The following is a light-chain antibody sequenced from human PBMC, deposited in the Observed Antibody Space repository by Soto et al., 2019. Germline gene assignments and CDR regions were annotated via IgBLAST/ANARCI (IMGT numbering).Light chain of an antibody. J-gene: IGKJ3*01. CDR2: KAS. CDR3: QQYSRLGT. Sequence: DIQMTQFPSTLSASVGDRVTITCRASQSITTWLAWYQQKPGKAPKLLIYKASSLQSGVPSRFSGSGSGTEFTLSISSLQPDDCATYECQQYSRLGTVGPGAKVDVK. CDR1: QSITTW. V-gene: IGKV1-5*03.